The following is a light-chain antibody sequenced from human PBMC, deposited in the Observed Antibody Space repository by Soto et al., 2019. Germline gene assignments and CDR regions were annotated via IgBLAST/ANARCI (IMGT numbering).Light chain of an antibody. CDR1: QSISNY. Sequence: DIPMTQSPSSLSASVGDRVTITCRASQSISNYLNWYQHKPGKAPKLLIYGAFSLQSGVPSRFSGSESGTDFTLTISSLQPDDFATYYCQQSYTSLVTFGGGTKVEIK. J-gene: IGKJ4*01. CDR3: QQSYTSLVT. CDR2: GAF. V-gene: IGKV1-39*01.